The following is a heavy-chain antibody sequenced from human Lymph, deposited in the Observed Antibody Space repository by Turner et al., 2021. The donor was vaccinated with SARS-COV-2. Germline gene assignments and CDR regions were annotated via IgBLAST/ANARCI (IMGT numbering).Heavy chain of an antibody. CDR3: ARGRYSGGGMDV. CDR2: MNPNSGNT. V-gene: IGHV1-8*02. J-gene: IGHJ6*02. D-gene: IGHD1-26*01. CDR1: GYTFTSYD. Sequence: QVQLVQSGAEVKKPGASVKVSCKAHGYTFTSYDINWVRQATGQGLEWLGWMNPNSGNTGYAQNFQGIFTMTSNTSISTAYMELSILRSEDTAVYYCARGRYSGGGMDVWGQGTTVTVSS.